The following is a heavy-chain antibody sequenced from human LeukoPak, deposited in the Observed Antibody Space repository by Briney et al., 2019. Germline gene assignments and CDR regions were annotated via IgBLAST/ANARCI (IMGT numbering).Heavy chain of an antibody. D-gene: IGHD3-3*01. V-gene: IGHV3-64*02. Sequence: GESLRLSCAASVFTFSNYVMHWVRQTPGKGLEYVSVITRNGDSTYYADSVKGRFTISRDNSKNTVYLQMGSLRPEDMAVYYCARGFSGGEWDFVGYWGQGTLVTVSS. CDR1: VFTFSNYV. CDR2: ITRNGDST. J-gene: IGHJ4*02. CDR3: ARGFSGGEWDFVGY.